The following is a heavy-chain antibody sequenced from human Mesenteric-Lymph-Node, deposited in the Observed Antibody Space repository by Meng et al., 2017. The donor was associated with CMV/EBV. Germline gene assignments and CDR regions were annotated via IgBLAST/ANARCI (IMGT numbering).Heavy chain of an antibody. CDR3: ARGFIGDV. V-gene: IGHV4-59*01. CDR1: GGSISYYY. CDR2: IYYTGST. J-gene: IGHJ6*02. Sequence: SETLSLTCTVSGGSISYYYWNWIRQPPGKGLEWIGYIYYTGSTNYNPSLKSRVTISVDTSKNQFSLKLSSETAADTAVYYCARGFIGDVWGQGTTVTVSS.